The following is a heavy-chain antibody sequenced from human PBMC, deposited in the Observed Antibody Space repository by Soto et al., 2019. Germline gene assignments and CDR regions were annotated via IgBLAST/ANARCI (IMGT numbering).Heavy chain of an antibody. CDR1: GFTFNTFG. CDR3: AKDQDTCFRQAVGTDF. Sequence: EVQVLESGGGLVQPGGSLRLSCAASGFTFNTFGMNWVRQAPGKGLEWVSAISGSGRSTYYADSVKGRFTISRDNSKNMVYLQMNSLRVDDTEVYYCAKDQDTCFRQAVGTDFWGQGTLVTVAS. D-gene: IGHD1-1*01. J-gene: IGHJ4*02. V-gene: IGHV3-23*01. CDR2: ISGSGRST.